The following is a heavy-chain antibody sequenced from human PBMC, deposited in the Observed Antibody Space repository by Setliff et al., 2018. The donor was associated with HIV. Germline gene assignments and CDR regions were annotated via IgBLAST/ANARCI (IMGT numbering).Heavy chain of an antibody. J-gene: IGHJ4*02. Sequence: SETLSLTCAGFGGSFSGYYWTWIRQPPGKGPEWIGEINHSGSTDYNPSLKRRVTISVDTSKWQFSLKLSSVTAADTAVYYCARGLDYYGSGSYLPLGYWGQGTLVTVSS. CDR3: ARGLDYYGSGSYLPLGY. CDR1: GGSFSGYY. CDR2: INHSGST. V-gene: IGHV4-34*01. D-gene: IGHD3-10*01.